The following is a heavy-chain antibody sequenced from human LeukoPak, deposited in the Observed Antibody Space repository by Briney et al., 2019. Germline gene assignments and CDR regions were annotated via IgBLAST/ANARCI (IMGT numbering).Heavy chain of an antibody. CDR2: IYDSGST. Sequence: SETLSLTCTVSGGSIGSVGYYWSWLRQHPGQGLEWIGYIYDSGSTYYNPSLKSRVIISVDTSKNQFSLKLSSVTAADTAVYYCARYGGNSLDYWGQGTLVTVSS. V-gene: IGHV4-31*03. CDR1: GGSIGSVGYY. J-gene: IGHJ4*02. D-gene: IGHD4-23*01. CDR3: ARYGGNSLDY.